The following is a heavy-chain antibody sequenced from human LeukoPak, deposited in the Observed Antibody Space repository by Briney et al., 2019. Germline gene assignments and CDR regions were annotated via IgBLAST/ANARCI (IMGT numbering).Heavy chain of an antibody. D-gene: IGHD1-26*01. Sequence: GGSRRLSWAAFGFTFGDHFLDWVRQAPGKGLEWVGRTRNKANSYITEYAASVKGRFTISRDDSKNSLYLQMSSLKTDDTAMYYCASIRGTFGYWGQGTLVTVSS. CDR1: GFTFGDHF. J-gene: IGHJ4*02. V-gene: IGHV3-72*01. CDR2: TRNKANSYIT. CDR3: ASIRGTFGY.